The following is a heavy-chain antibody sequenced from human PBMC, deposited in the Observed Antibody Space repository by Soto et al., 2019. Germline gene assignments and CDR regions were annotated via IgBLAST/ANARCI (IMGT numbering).Heavy chain of an antibody. V-gene: IGHV4-59*08. CDR1: GGSISSDY. J-gene: IGHJ4*02. D-gene: IGHD2-15*01. CDR3: AARYCSGGSCRFGY. CDR2: INNNGST. Sequence: PSETLSLTCTVSGGSISSDYWGWIRQPPGKGLEWIGYINNNGSTRYNPSLKSRVTMSVDTSENQFSLKLSSATATDTALYYCAARYCSGGSCRFGYWGPGTLVTVSS.